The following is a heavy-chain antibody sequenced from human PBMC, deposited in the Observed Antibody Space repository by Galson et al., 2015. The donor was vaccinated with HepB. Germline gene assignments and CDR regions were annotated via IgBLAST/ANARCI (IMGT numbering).Heavy chain of an antibody. CDR2: ISSSSSYT. D-gene: IGHD6-13*01. J-gene: IGHJ4*02. CDR1: GFTFSDYY. CDR3: AREREPGYSSSWPPKYYFDY. Sequence: SLRLSCAASGFTFSDYYMSWIRQAPGKGLEWVSYISSSSSYTNYADSVKGRFTISRDNAKNSLYLQMNSLRAEDTAVYYCAREREPGYSSSWPPKYYFDYWGQGTLVTVSS. V-gene: IGHV3-11*05.